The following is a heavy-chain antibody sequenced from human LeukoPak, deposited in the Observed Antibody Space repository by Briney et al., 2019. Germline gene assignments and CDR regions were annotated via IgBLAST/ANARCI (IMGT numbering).Heavy chain of an antibody. J-gene: IGHJ5*02. D-gene: IGHD3-22*01. Sequence: GSLRLSCAASGFTFSDYYMSWIRQAPGKGLEWVSYISSSGSTIYYADSVKGRFTISRDNAKNTLYLQMNSLRAEDTAVYYCARSYDSSGYYGWFDPWGQGTLVTVSS. CDR2: ISSSGSTI. V-gene: IGHV3-11*04. CDR3: ARSYDSSGYYGWFDP. CDR1: GFTFSDYY.